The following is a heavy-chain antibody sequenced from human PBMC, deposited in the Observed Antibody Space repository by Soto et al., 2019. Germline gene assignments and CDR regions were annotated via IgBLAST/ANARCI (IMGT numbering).Heavy chain of an antibody. CDR1: GFTFSSYW. V-gene: IGHV3-74*01. J-gene: IGHJ3*02. D-gene: IGHD3-10*01. CDR2: INSDGSST. Sequence: PGGSLRLSCAASGFTFSSYWMHWVRQAPGKGLVWVSRINSDGSSTSYADSVKGRFTISRDNAKNTLYLQKNSLRAEDTVVYYFARARCGGGHYYGSGSCAFDIWGQGTMVTVSS. CDR3: ARARCGGGHYYGSGSCAFDI.